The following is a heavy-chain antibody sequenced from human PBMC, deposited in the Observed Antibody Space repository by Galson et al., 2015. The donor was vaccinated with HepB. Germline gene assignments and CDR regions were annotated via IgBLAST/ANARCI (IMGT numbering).Heavy chain of an antibody. CDR1: GDSVSSNRVT. V-gene: IGHV6-1*01. J-gene: IGHJ4*02. CDR2: TYYRSKWSN. D-gene: IGHD3-16*01. Sequence: CAISGDSVSSNRVTWNWIRQSPSRGLEWLGRTYYRSKWSNDYAASVKSRITINPDTSKNQFSLQLNSVTPEDTAVYYCARTYDSLFDYWGQGTLVTVSS. CDR3: ARTYDSLFDY.